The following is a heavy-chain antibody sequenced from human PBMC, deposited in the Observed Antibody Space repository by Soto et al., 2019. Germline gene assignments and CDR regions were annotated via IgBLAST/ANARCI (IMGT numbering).Heavy chain of an antibody. CDR1: GFTFRSDG. CDR3: ARTVPRLHFGLAV. CDR2: IWYDGSKT. Sequence: PGGSLRLSCAASGFTFRSDGMHWVRQAPGKGLEWVALIWYDGSKTYYGDSVKGRFTISRDISNNTLYLQMNSLRADDTAVYYCARTVPRLHFGLAVWGQGTTVTVSS. D-gene: IGHD6-6*01. J-gene: IGHJ6*02. V-gene: IGHV3-33*01.